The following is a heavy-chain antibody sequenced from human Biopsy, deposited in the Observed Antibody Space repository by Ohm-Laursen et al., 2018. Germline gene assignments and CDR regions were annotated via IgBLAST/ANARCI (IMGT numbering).Heavy chain of an antibody. CDR2: ISANGVTT. D-gene: IGHD2-2*02. J-gene: IGHJ4*02. V-gene: IGHV3-23*01. Sequence: SLRLSCAASGFGVNTYAMHWVRQAPGKGLEWVSTISANGVTTFYADSVKGRFTISRDGSSDTLYLQMHSLRADDTALYYCAKGGYCSATSCNMDVDYWGQGALVTVSS. CDR3: AKGGYCSATSCNMDVDY. CDR1: GFGVNTYA.